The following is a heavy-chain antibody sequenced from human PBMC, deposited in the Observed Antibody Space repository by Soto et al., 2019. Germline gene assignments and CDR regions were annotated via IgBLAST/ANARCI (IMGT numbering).Heavy chain of an antibody. Sequence: EVQLLESGGGLVQPGGSLRLARAASGFTFSSYAMSWVRQAPGKGLEWVSALSGSGGSTYYADSVKGRFTISRDHAKNTLYLQMNSLRAEDTDVYYCAKISVAAARFLCYCYCMDVWGKGTTVTVSS. CDR2: LSGSGGST. V-gene: IGHV3-23*01. CDR1: GFTFSSYA. CDR3: AKISVAAARFLCYCYCMDV. J-gene: IGHJ6*03. D-gene: IGHD2-2*01.